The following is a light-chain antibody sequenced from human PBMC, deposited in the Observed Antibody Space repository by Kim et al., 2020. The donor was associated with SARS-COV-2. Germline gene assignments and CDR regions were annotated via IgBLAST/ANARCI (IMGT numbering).Light chain of an antibody. J-gene: IGKJ5*01. CDR1: QSISSW. V-gene: IGKV1-5*03. Sequence: SVGDRVTITCRARQSISSWLAWYQQKPGKAPKLLIYKASSLESGVPSRFSGSGSGTEFTLTISSLQPDDFATYYCQQYNSYSPVTFGQGTRLEIK. CDR2: KAS. CDR3: QQYNSYSPVT.